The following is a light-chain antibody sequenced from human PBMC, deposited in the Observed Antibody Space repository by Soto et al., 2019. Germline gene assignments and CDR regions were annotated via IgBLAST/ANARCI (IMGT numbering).Light chain of an antibody. CDR3: QQYYDLLT. CDR1: QSVLYSSNNKDS. J-gene: IGKJ4*02. V-gene: IGKV4-1*01. CDR2: WAS. Sequence: DIVMTQSPGSLAVSLGERATINCRSSQSVLYSSNNKDSIAWDQQKPGQPPRLLIYWASTRESAVPDIFSGSWSGTDFTLTISSLQAEDVAVYYCQQYYDLLTFGGGTKVEIK.